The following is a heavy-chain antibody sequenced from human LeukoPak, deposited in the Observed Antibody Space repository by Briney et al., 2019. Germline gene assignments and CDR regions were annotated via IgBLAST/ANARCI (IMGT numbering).Heavy chain of an antibody. CDR1: GFTFNMYS. J-gene: IGHJ4*02. CDR3: AKDTGSGYDYFSYYFDY. V-gene: IGHV3-30*04. D-gene: IGHD5-12*01. CDR2: ILYDGSMQ. Sequence: GGSLRLSCAASGFTFNMYSMHWVRQAPGKGLEWVAVILYDGSMQYYADSVKGRYTISRDNSKNTLYLQMNSLRAEDTAVYYCAKDTGSGYDYFSYYFDYWGQGTLVTVSS.